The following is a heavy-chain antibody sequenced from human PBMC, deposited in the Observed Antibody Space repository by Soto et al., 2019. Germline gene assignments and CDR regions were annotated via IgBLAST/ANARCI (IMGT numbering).Heavy chain of an antibody. D-gene: IGHD1-1*01. J-gene: IGHJ4*02. Sequence: QVPVIQSRAAVKKPGASVKVSCKTSGYTFTEYDINWVRQAPGQGPEYMGWVSPENKNAGYAPQFRGRVSMTTETTISTAYLEVTNLTYEDTAVYYCEVTTGYWGQGTMVTVSS. CDR3: EVTTGY. CDR1: GYTFTEYD. CDR2: VSPENKNA. V-gene: IGHV1-8*01.